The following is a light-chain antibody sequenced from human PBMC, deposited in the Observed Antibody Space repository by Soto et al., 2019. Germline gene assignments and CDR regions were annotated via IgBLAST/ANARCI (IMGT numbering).Light chain of an antibody. V-gene: IGKV3-15*01. CDR3: QQYNNWPPVT. CDR2: GAS. CDR1: QSVSSN. Sequence: EIVMTQSPATLSVSPGERATLSCRASQSVSSNLAWYQQKPGQAPRLLIYGASTRATGIPARFSGSGAGTEFTLTISSLQSEDAAVYYCQQYNNWPPVTFGGGTKVEIK. J-gene: IGKJ4*01.